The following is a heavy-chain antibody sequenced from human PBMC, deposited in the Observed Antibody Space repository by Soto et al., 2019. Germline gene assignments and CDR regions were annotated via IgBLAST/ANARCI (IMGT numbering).Heavy chain of an antibody. V-gene: IGHV3-23*01. CDR3: AKTIRPNGDYHNFDY. D-gene: IGHD4-17*01. CDR1: GFTFSTYA. CDR2: FSGGGST. Sequence: EVRLLESGGGLVQPGGSLRLSCAASGFTFSTYAMSWVRRAPGKGLEWVSGFSGGGSTYYADSVEGRFTISRDNSKNTLYLQMNSLRAEDTAVYYCAKTIRPNGDYHNFDYWGQGTLVTVSS. J-gene: IGHJ4*02.